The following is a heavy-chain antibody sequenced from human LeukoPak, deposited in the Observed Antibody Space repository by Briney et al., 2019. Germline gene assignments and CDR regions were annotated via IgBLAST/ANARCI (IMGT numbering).Heavy chain of an antibody. CDR3: ARLTYYYDSSGSGNIDY. CDR2: IYYSGST. Sequence: SETLSLTCTVSGGSISSSSYYWGWIRQPPGKGLEWIGSIYYSGSTYYNPSLKSRVTISVDTSKNQFSLKLSSVTAADTAVYYCARLTYYYDSSGSGNIDYWGQGTLVTVSS. J-gene: IGHJ4*02. D-gene: IGHD3-22*01. CDR1: GGSISSSSYY. V-gene: IGHV4-39*01.